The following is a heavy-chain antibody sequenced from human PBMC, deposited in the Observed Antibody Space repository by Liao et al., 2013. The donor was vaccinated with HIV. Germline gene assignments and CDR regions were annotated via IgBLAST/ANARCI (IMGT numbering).Heavy chain of an antibody. D-gene: IGHD3-3*01. J-gene: IGHJ2*01. CDR2: IYFDGTT. Sequence: QVQLQESGPGLVKPSQTLSLTCTVSGGSISSGSYYWSWIRQPAGKGLEWIGRIYFDGTTNHNPSLVSRVSISLDTSRNQVFLSLASVTAADTAVYYCARAYTVFGVKAHWYFDLWGRGTHVTVSS. V-gene: IGHV4-61*02. CDR3: ARAYTVFGVKAHWYFDL. CDR1: GGSISSGSYY.